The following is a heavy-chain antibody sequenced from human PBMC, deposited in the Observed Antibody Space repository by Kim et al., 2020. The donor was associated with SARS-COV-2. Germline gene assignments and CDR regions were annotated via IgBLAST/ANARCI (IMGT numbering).Heavy chain of an antibody. D-gene: IGHD3-22*01. V-gene: IGHV1-69*13. CDR3: ARAKGGYYYDSSGYYYYFDC. Sequence: SVKVSCKASGGTFSSYAISWVRQAPGQGLEWMGGIIPIFGTANYAQKFQGRVTITADESTSTAYMELSSLRSEDTAVYYCARAKGGYYYDSSGYYYYFDCWGQGTLVTVSS. J-gene: IGHJ4*02. CDR1: GGTFSSYA. CDR2: IIPIFGTA.